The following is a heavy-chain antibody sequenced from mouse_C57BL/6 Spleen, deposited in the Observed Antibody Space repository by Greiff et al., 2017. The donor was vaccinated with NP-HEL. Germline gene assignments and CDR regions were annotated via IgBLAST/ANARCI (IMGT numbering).Heavy chain of an antibody. J-gene: IGHJ3*01. Sequence: QVHVKQSGAELARPGASVKMSCKASGYTFTSYTMHWVKQRPGQGLEWIGYINPSSGYTKYNQKFKDKATLTADKSSSTAYMQLSSLTSEDSAVYYCARSDLLKEFAYWGQGTLVTVSA. CDR3: ARSDLLKEFAY. CDR1: GYTFTSYT. CDR2: INPSSGYT. D-gene: IGHD1-1*01. V-gene: IGHV1-4*01.